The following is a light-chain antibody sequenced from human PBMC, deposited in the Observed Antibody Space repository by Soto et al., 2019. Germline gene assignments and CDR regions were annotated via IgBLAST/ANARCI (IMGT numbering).Light chain of an antibody. CDR2: TAS. V-gene: IGKV3-20*01. J-gene: IGKJ4*01. Sequence: NVLKKSPGTLSFSRMEIATLFLRSSQRDMDRYLSWYQRRPGQAPRLLIYTASSRPPGVPDIFSGSGSGTVFTLIISSLQAEDVVVYYCQKYYSPPLNFGGGTKVDIK. CDR1: QRDMDRY. CDR3: QKYYSPPLN.